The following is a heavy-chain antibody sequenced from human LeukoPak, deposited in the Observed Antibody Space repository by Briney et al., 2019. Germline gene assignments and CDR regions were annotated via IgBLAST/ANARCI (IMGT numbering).Heavy chain of an antibody. D-gene: IGHD3-3*01. CDR1: GGTFSSYA. Sequence: SVKVSCKASGGTFSSYAISWVRQAPGQGLEWMGGIIPIFGTAYYAQKFQGRVTITADESTSTAYMELSSLRSEDTAVYYCARELRNDFWSGYFVYWGQGTLVTVSS. CDR3: ARELRNDFWSGYFVY. J-gene: IGHJ4*02. CDR2: IIPIFGTA. V-gene: IGHV1-69*13.